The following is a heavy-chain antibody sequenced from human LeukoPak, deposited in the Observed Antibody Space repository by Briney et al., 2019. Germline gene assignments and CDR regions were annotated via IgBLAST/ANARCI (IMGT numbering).Heavy chain of an antibody. J-gene: IGHJ4*02. V-gene: IGHV3-48*03. CDR3: ARDDKSTVTNTIDY. D-gene: IGHD4-17*01. Sequence: GGSLRLSCAASGFTFSSYEMNWVRQAPGKGLEWVSYISSSGSTIYYADSVKGRFTISRDNAKNSLYLQMNSLRAEDTAVYYCARDDKSTVTNTIDYWGQGTLVTVSS. CDR2: ISSSGSTI. CDR1: GFTFSSYE.